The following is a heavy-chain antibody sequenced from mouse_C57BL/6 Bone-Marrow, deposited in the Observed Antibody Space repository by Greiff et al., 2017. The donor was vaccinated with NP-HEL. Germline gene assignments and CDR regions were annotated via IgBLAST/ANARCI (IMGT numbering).Heavy chain of an antibody. D-gene: IGHD2-4*01. CDR1: GFTFSSYA. V-gene: IGHV5-4*01. CDR3: ARGIYYDDY. CDR2: ISDGGSYT. J-gene: IGHJ2*01. Sequence: EVQRVESGGGLVKPGGSLKLSCAASGFTFSSYAMSWVRQTPEKRLEWVATISDGGSYTYYPDNVKGRFTISRDNAKNNLYLQMSHLKSEDTAMYYCARGIYYDDYWGQGTTLTVSS.